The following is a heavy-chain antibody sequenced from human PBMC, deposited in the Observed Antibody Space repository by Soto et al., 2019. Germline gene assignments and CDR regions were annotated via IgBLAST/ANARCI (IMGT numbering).Heavy chain of an antibody. V-gene: IGHV1-18*01. Sequence: GASLKVSCKASGYTFTNFGISWVRQAPGQGLEWMGWISAYNGNTKYAQKFQGRVTMTTDTSTSTAYMEVRSLRFEDTAVYYCSRGSVVVTALDYWGQGTLVTVSS. CDR3: SRGSVVVTALDY. CDR1: GYTFTNFG. J-gene: IGHJ4*02. D-gene: IGHD2-21*02. CDR2: ISAYNGNT.